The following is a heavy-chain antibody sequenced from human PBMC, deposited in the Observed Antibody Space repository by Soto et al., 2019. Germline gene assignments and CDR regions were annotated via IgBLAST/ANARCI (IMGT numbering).Heavy chain of an antibody. CDR3: AKDIYEGYYDSSGYYPDY. Sequence: GGSLRLSCAASGFTFSSYAMSWVRQAPGKGLEWVSAISGSGGSIYYADSVKGRFTISRDNSKNTLYLQMNSLRAEDTAVYYCAKDIYEGYYDSSGYYPDYWGQGTLVTVSS. CDR1: GFTFSSYA. CDR2: ISGSGGSI. V-gene: IGHV3-23*01. D-gene: IGHD3-22*01. J-gene: IGHJ4*02.